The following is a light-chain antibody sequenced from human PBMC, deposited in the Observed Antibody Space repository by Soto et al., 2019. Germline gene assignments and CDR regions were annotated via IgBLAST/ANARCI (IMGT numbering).Light chain of an antibody. J-gene: IGLJ1*01. V-gene: IGLV2-14*01. CDR2: DVS. CDR1: SSDVGAYSY. CDR3: SSYTSSRTYV. Sequence: QSVLAQPASVSVSPGQSITISCTGTSSDVGAYSYVSGYQQHPGKAPKLIIYDVSDRPSGISNRFSGSKSDNTASLTISGLQAEDEAEYYCSSYTSSRTYVFGTGTRSP.